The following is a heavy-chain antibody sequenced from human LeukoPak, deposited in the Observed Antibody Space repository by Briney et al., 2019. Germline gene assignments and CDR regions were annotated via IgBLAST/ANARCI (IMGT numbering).Heavy chain of an antibody. V-gene: IGHV4-39*07. CDR3: ARGVAIAVAWYYYYYYYMDV. CDR2: IYYSGST. J-gene: IGHJ6*03. CDR1: GGSISSSSYY. Sequence: SETLSLTCTVSGGSISSSSYYWGWIRQPPGKGLEWIGSIYYSGSTYYNPSLKSRVTISVDTSKNQFSLKLSSVTAADTAVYYCARGVAIAVAWYYYYYYYMDVWGKGTTVTVSS. D-gene: IGHD6-19*01.